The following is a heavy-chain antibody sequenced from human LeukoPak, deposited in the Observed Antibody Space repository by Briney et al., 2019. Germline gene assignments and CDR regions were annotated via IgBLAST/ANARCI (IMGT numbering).Heavy chain of an antibody. V-gene: IGHV1-46*01. Sequence: ASVKVSCKAFGYTFTSYYMHWVRQAPGQGLEWMGIINPSGGSTSYAQKFQGRVTMTRDTSTSTVYMELSSLRSEDTAVYYCASDYGGDHFDIWGQGTMVTVSS. J-gene: IGHJ3*02. CDR2: INPSGGST. CDR3: ASDYGGDHFDI. CDR1: GYTFTSYY. D-gene: IGHD4-23*01.